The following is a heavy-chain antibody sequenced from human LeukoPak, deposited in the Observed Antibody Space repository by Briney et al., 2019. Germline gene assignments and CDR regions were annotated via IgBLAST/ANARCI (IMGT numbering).Heavy chain of an antibody. J-gene: IGHJ4*02. D-gene: IGHD3-22*01. Sequence: GRSLRLSCAASGFTFSSYGMHWVRQAPGKGLEWVAVISYDGSNKYYADSVKGRFTISRDNSKNTLYLQMNSLRAEDTAIYYCAKDLNYYDTSGYYFFDYWGLGTLVTVSS. CDR3: AKDLNYYDTSGYYFFDY. CDR2: ISYDGSNK. V-gene: IGHV3-30*18. CDR1: GFTFSSYG.